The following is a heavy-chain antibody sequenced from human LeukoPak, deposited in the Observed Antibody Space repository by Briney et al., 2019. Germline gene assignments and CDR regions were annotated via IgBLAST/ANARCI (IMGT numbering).Heavy chain of an antibody. CDR3: ASWEGYSYGTSLDAFDI. V-gene: IGHV1-46*04. Sequence: ASVKVSCKASGYTFTNFYMHWVRQAPGQGLEWMALINPSGGNTRYAQKLQGRITMTRDTSISTAYMELSRLRSDDTAVYYCASWEGYSYGTSLDAFDIWGQGTMVTVSS. CDR2: INPSGGNT. CDR1: GYTFTNFY. J-gene: IGHJ3*02. D-gene: IGHD5-18*01.